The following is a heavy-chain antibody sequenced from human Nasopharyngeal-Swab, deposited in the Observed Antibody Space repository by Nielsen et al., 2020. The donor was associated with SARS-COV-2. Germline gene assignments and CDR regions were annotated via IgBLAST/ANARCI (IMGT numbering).Heavy chain of an antibody. V-gene: IGHV1-69*05. Sequence: SVKVSCKASGGTFSSYAISWVRQAPGQGLERMGGIIPIFGTANYAQKFQGRVTMTTDTSTSTAYMELRSLRSDDTAVYYCARDLTALNYDILTGYFSDAFDIWGQGTMVTVSS. J-gene: IGHJ3*02. D-gene: IGHD3-9*01. CDR1: GGTFSSYA. CDR3: ARDLTALNYDILTGYFSDAFDI. CDR2: IIPIFGTA.